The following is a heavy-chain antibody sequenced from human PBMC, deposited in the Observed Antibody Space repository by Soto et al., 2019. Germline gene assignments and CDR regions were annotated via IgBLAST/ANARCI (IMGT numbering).Heavy chain of an antibody. CDR1: GFTFSSYE. Sequence: EVQLVESGGGLVQPGGSLRLSCAASGFTFSSYEMNWVRQAPGKGLEWVSYISSSGSTIYYADSVKGRFTISRDNAKNSLYLQMNSLRAEDTAVYYCAREARSPYSSETGYFQHWGQGTLVTVSS. CDR3: AREARSPYSSETGYFQH. J-gene: IGHJ1*01. D-gene: IGHD6-25*01. V-gene: IGHV3-48*03. CDR2: ISSSGSTI.